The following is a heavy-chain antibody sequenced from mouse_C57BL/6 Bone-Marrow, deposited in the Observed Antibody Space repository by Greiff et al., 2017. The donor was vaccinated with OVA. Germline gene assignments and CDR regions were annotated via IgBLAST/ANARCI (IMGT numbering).Heavy chain of an antibody. CDR2: IHPSDSDT. V-gene: IGHV1-74*01. Sequence: QVQLQQPGAELVKPGASVKVSCKASGYTFTSYWMHWVKQRPGQGLEWIGRIHPSDSDTNYNQKFKGKATLTVDKSSSTAYMQLSSLTSEDSAVYYCTLFITKAWFAYWGQGTLVTVSA. CDR3: TLFITKAWFAY. D-gene: IGHD1-1*01. J-gene: IGHJ3*01. CDR1: GYTFTSYW.